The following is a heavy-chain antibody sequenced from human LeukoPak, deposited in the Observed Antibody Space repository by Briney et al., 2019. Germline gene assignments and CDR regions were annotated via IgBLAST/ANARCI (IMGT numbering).Heavy chain of an antibody. CDR3: ARIVVVPAAGGAFDI. J-gene: IGHJ3*02. Sequence: TSETLSLTCTVSGGSISSYYWSWIRQPPGKGLEWIGYIYYSGSTNYNPSLKSRVTISVDTSKNQFSLKLSSVTAADTAVYYCARIVVVPAAGGAFDIWGQGTMVTVSS. V-gene: IGHV4-59*01. CDR2: IYYSGST. CDR1: GGSISSYY. D-gene: IGHD2-2*01.